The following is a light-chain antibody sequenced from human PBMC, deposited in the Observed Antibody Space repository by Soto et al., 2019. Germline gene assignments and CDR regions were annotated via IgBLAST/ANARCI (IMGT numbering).Light chain of an antibody. CDR2: DVY. Sequence: ALTQPASVSGSPGQSITISCAGTSSDVGRYTYVSWYQQHPGKAPKLIIYDVYNRPSGVSTRFSGSKSGNTASLTISGLQAEDEADYYCTSYTSTSTPYVFGGGTKVTVL. CDR1: SSDVGRYTY. CDR3: TSYTSTSTPYV. J-gene: IGLJ1*01. V-gene: IGLV2-14*01.